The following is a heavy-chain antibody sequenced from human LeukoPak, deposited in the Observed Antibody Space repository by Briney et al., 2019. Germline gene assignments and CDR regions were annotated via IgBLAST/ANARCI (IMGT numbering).Heavy chain of an antibody. CDR2: INPNSGGT. CDR3: ARDQGSTDSPDAFDI. V-gene: IGHV1-2*02. CDR1: GYTFTGYY. Sequence: ASVNVSCKASGYTFTGYYMHWVRQAPGQGLEWMGWINPNSGGTNYAQKFQGRVTMTRDTSISTAYMELSRLRSDDTAVYYCARDQGSTDSPDAFDIWGQGTMVTVSS. J-gene: IGHJ3*02. D-gene: IGHD6-13*01.